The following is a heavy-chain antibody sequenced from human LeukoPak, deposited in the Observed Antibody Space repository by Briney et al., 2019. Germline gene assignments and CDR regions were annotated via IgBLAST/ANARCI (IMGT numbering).Heavy chain of an antibody. CDR2: INHSGST. V-gene: IGHV4-39*07. D-gene: IGHD2-15*01. CDR3: ATRYCSGGSCYPLWGYYGMDV. CDR1: GGSISSGGYY. J-gene: IGHJ6*02. Sequence: SETLSLTCTVSGGSISSGGYYWSWIRQPPGKGLEWIGEINHSGSTNYNPSLKSRVTISVDTSKNQFSLKLSSVTAADTAVYYCATRYCSGGSCYPLWGYYGMDVWGQGTTATVSS.